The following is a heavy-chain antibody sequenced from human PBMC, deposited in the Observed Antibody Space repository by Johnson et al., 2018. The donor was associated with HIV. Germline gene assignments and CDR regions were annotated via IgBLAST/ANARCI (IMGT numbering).Heavy chain of an antibody. CDR1: GFTVSSFG. J-gene: IGHJ3*02. CDR3: ATGVGAKTLTDAFDI. V-gene: IGHV3-30*02. Sequence: QVQLVESGGGLIQPGGSLRLSCAASGFTVSSFGMHWVRQAPGKGLERVAVIRYDGSNNYYADSVKGRFTISRDNSKNTLYLQMNSLRDEDTAVYYCATGVGAKTLTDAFDIWGQGTMVTVSS. CDR2: IRYDGSNN. D-gene: IGHD1-26*01.